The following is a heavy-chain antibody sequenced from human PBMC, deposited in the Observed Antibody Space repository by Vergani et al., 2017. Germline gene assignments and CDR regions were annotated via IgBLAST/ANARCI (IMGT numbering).Heavy chain of an antibody. J-gene: IGHJ3*02. Sequence: QVQLVESGGGVVQPGRSLRLSCAASGFTFSSYAMHWVRQAPGKGLEWVAVISYDGSNKYYADSVKGRFTISRDNSKNTLYLQMNSLRAEDTAVYYCARGRVVVVAAGAFDIWGQGTMVTVSS. V-gene: IGHV3-30*04. CDR1: GFTFSSYA. CDR2: ISYDGSNK. D-gene: IGHD2-15*01. CDR3: ARGRVVVVAAGAFDI.